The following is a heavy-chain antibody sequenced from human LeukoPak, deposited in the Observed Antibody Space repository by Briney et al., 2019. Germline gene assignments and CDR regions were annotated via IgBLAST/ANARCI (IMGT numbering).Heavy chain of an antibody. D-gene: IGHD3-22*01. CDR3: ARPRYTQGSPYYYDSSGYLRTRYFQH. J-gene: IGHJ1*01. Sequence: SETLSLTCAVYGGSFSGYYWSWIRQPPGKGLEWIGEINHSGSTNYNPSLKSRVTISVDTSKNQFSLKLSSVTAADTAVYYCARPRYTQGSPYYYDSSGYLRTRYFQHWGQGTLVTVSS. CDR2: INHSGST. V-gene: IGHV4-34*01. CDR1: GGSFSGYY.